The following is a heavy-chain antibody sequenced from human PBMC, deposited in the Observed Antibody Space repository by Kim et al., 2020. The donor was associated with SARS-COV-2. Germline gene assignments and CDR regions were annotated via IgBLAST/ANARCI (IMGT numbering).Heavy chain of an antibody. CDR3: ASGPYCSGGSCYLSWFDP. Sequence: SETLSLTCAVYGGSFSGYYWSWIRQPPGKGLEWIGQINHSGSTNYNPSLKSRVTISVDTSKNRFSLKLSSVTAADTAVYFCASGPYCSGGSCYLSWFDPWGQGTLVTVSS. V-gene: IGHV4-34*01. CDR2: INHSGST. D-gene: IGHD2-15*01. J-gene: IGHJ5*02. CDR1: GGSFSGYY.